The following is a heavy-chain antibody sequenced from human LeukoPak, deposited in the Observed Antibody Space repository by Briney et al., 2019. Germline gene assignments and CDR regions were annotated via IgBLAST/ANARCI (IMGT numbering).Heavy chain of an antibody. CDR2: IDRDGLTR. CDR1: GFSFTHAW. CDR3: AASKRSGAVDF. V-gene: IGHV3-74*03. D-gene: IGHD3-3*01. J-gene: IGHJ4*02. Sequence: GGSLRLSCTASGFSFTHAWMLWVRQVPGKGLAWVARIDRDGLTREYADSVKGRFTITRDNARKMAHLEMYSLRDEDTAVYYCAASKRSGAVDFWGQGALVTVSS.